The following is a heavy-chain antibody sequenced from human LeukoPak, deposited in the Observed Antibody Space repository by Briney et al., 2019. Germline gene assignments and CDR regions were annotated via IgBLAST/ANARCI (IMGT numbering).Heavy chain of an antibody. J-gene: IGHJ5*02. CDR3: VRRAKGNSYFDP. D-gene: IGHD4-23*01. Sequence: TSQTLSLTCAISGDSVSSGSSSWHWIRQSPSRGLEWLGRTYYTSKWTGDSALSVRSRIAITPDTSKNQFTLQLDSVTGDDTAVYYCVRRAKGNSYFDPWGQGTLAVVSS. CDR1: GDSVSSGSSS. CDR2: TYYTSKWTG. V-gene: IGHV6-1*01.